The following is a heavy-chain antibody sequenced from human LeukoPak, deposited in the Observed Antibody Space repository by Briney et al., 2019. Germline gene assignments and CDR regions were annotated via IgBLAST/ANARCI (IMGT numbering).Heavy chain of an antibody. CDR1: GGSISSGGYY. CDR3: ARGLTGSRRYFDY. V-gene: IGHV4-31*03. Sequence: SETLSLTCTVSGGSISSGGYYWSWIRQHPGKGLEWIGYIYYSGSTYYNPSLKSRVTISVDTSKNQFSLKLTSVTAADTAVYYCARGLTGSRRYFDYWGQRTLVTVSS. CDR2: IYYSGST. J-gene: IGHJ4*02.